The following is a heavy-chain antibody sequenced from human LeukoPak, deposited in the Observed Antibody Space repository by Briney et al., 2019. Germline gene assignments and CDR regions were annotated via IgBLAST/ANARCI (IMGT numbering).Heavy chain of an antibody. J-gene: IGHJ4*02. CDR3: AKDGRRTMVRGAEFDY. Sequence: GGSLRLSCAASGFTFSSYGMHWVRQAPGKGLGWVAFIRYDGSNKYYADSVKGRFTISRDNSKNTLCLQMNSLRAEDTAVYYCAKDGRRTMVRGAEFDYWGQGTLVTVSS. D-gene: IGHD3-10*01. CDR1: GFTFSSYG. V-gene: IGHV3-30*02. CDR2: IRYDGSNK.